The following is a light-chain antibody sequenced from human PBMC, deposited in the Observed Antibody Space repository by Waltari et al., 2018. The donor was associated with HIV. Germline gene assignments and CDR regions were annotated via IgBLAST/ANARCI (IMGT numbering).Light chain of an antibody. Sequence: QSALTQPASVSGSPGQSITISCTGTSSDVGSYNLVSWYQQHPGKAPKIRIYDVTKCASGVSNRFSGSKSGNTASLTISGLQAEDEADYYCCSYAGSSTLLFGGGTKLTVL. V-gene: IGLV2-23*02. CDR2: DVT. CDR1: SSDVGSYNL. J-gene: IGLJ2*01. CDR3: CSYAGSSTLL.